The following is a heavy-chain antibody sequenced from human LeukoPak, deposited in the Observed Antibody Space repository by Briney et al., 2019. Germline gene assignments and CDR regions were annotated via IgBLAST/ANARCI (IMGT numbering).Heavy chain of an antibody. J-gene: IGHJ4*02. CDR1: GFTFSSDS. V-gene: IGHV3-48*01. CDR3: AREAPYCSSTSCYAVNSFDY. CDR2: ISSSRSTI. Sequence: GGSLRLSCAASGFTFSSDSMNWVRQAPGKGLEWVSYISSSRSTIYYADSVKGRFTISRDNAKNSLYLQMNSLRAEDTAVYYCAREAPYCSSTSCYAVNSFDYWGQGTLVTVSS. D-gene: IGHD2-2*01.